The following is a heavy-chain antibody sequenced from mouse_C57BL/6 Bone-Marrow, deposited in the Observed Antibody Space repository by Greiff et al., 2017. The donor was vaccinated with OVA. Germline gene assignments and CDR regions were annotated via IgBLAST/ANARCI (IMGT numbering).Heavy chain of an antibody. CDR2: ISNGGGST. J-gene: IGHJ1*03. Sequence: EVKLMESGGGLVQPGGSLKLSCAASGFTFSDYYMYWVRQTPEKRLEWVAYISNGGGSTYYPDTVKGRFTISRDNAKNTLYLQMSRLKSEDTAMYYCAIHNYGSSSRYFDVWGTGTTVTVSS. V-gene: IGHV5-12*01. CDR3: AIHNYGSSSRYFDV. CDR1: GFTFSDYY. D-gene: IGHD1-1*01.